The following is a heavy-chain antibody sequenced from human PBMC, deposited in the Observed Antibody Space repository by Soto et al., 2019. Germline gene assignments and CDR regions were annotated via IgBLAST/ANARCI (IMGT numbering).Heavy chain of an antibody. Sequence: GGSLRLSCSASGFTFSSYAMHWVRQAPGKGLEYVSAISSNGGSTYYADSVKGRFTISRDNSKNTLYLQMSSLRAEDTAVYYCVKGGYKLRYFDWLAYYFDYWGQGTLVTVSS. CDR1: GFTFSSYA. V-gene: IGHV3-64D*06. D-gene: IGHD3-9*01. J-gene: IGHJ4*02. CDR2: ISSNGGST. CDR3: VKGGYKLRYFDWLAYYFDY.